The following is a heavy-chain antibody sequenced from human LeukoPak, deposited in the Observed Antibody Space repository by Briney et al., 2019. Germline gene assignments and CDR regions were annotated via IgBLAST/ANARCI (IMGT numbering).Heavy chain of an antibody. CDR1: GGSFSGYY. CDR3: ARGITYEDGWFDP. CDR2: INHSGST. D-gene: IGHD2-15*01. V-gene: IGHV4-34*01. Sequence: SETLSLTCAVYGGSFSGYYWSWIRQPPGKGLEWIGEINHSGSTNYNPSLKSRVTISVDTSKNQFSLKLSSVTAADTAVYYCARGITYEDGWFDPWGQGTLVTVSS. J-gene: IGHJ5*02.